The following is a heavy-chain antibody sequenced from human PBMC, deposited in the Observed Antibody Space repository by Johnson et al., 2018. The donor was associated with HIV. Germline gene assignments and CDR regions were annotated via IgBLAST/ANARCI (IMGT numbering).Heavy chain of an antibody. CDR3: ARDKAVGYSSGWHAFDI. CDR2: IYSGDTT. Sequence: VQLVESGGALVQPGGSLRLSCAASGFTVSNNYMSWVRQAPGKGLEWVSIIYSGDTTYYADSVKGRFTISRDNSRNTLYLQMNSLRAEDTAVYYCARDKAVGYSSGWHAFDIWGQGTMVTVSS. CDR1: GFTVSNNY. D-gene: IGHD6-19*01. V-gene: IGHV3-66*01. J-gene: IGHJ3*02.